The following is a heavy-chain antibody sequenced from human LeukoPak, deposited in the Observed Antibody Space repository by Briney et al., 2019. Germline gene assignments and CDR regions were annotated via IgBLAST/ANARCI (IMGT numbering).Heavy chain of an antibody. V-gene: IGHV1-46*03. CDR3: ARDRYFGSGTTPLGY. CDR1: GYTFTSYY. J-gene: IGHJ4*02. D-gene: IGHD3-10*01. Sequence: GASVKVSCKASGYTFTSYYMHWVRQAPGQGLEWMEIINPSGGSTSYAQKFQGRVTMTRDTSTSTVYMELSSLRSEDTAVYYCARDRYFGSGTTPLGYWGQGTLVTVCS. CDR2: INPSGGST.